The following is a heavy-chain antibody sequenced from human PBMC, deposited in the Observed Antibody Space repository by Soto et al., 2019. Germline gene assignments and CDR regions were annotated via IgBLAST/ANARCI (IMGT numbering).Heavy chain of an antibody. J-gene: IGHJ5*02. CDR3: ARQARAFRENGYDSGVAGWFDP. CDR2: IYPGDSDT. Sequence: PGESLKISCKGSGYSFTSYWIGWVRQMPGKGLEWMGIIYPGDSDTRYSPSFQGQVTISADKSISTAYLQWSSLKASDTAMYYCARQARAFRENGYDSGVAGWFDPWGQGTLVTVSS. V-gene: IGHV5-51*01. D-gene: IGHD5-12*01. CDR1: GYSFTSYW.